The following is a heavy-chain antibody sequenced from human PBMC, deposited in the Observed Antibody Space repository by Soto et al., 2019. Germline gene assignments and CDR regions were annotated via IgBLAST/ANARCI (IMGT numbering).Heavy chain of an antibody. V-gene: IGHV1-24*01. CDR1: GYTLTELS. CDR2: FDPEDGET. J-gene: IGHJ5*02. D-gene: IGHD3-9*01. Sequence: ASVKVSCKVSGYTLTELSMHWVRQAPGKGLEWMGGFDPEDGETIYAQKFQGRVTMTEDTSTDTAYMELSSLRSEDTAVYYCATVQTNYDILSGPRFDPWGQGTLVTVSS. CDR3: ATVQTNYDILSGPRFDP.